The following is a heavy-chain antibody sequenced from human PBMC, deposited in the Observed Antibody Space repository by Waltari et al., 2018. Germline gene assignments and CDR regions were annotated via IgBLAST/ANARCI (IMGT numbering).Heavy chain of an antibody. CDR3: ARGGRFHFDY. Sequence: QVQLVQSGAEVKKPGASVKVSCKASGYTFTGYYMHWVRQAPGQGLEWMGRINPNRSGTTYAPKFQGGVTMTRDTSISTAYMELSRLRSDDTAVYYCARGGRFHFDYWGQGTLVTVSS. D-gene: IGHD3-10*01. J-gene: IGHJ4*02. CDR2: INPNRSGT. CDR1: GYTFTGYY. V-gene: IGHV1-2*06.